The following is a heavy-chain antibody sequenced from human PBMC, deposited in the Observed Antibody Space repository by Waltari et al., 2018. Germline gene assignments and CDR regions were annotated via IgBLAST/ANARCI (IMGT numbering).Heavy chain of an antibody. J-gene: IGHJ4*02. CDR1: GFSLSTSGMC. CDR2: IDWDDDK. Sequence: QVTLRESGPALVKPTQTLTLPCTFSGFSLSTSGMCVSWIRQPPGKALEWLARIDWDDDKYYSTSLKTRLTISKDTSKNQVVLTMTNMDPVDTATYYCARIGTVADKYYFDYWGQGTLVTVSS. V-gene: IGHV2-70*15. CDR3: ARIGTVADKYYFDY. D-gene: IGHD6-19*01.